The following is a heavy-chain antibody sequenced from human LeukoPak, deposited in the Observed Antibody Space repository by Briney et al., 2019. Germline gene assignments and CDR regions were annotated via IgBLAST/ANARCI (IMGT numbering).Heavy chain of an antibody. V-gene: IGHV3-23*01. D-gene: IGHD6-19*01. CDR3: AKDGLDIAVAGHFDY. J-gene: IGHJ4*02. Sequence: GGSLRLSCAASGFTFSSYAMSWVRQAPGKGLEWVSAISGSGGSTYYADSVEGRFTISRDNSKNTLYLQMNSLRAEDTAVYYCAKDGLDIAVAGHFDYWGQGTLVTVSS. CDR1: GFTFSSYA. CDR2: ISGSGGST.